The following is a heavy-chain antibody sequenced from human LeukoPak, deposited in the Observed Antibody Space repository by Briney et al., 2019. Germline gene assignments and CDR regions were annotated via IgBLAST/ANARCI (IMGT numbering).Heavy chain of an antibody. CDR2: INPNSGGT. Sequence: ASVKVSCKASGYTFTGYYMHWVRQAPGQGLEWMGWINPNSGGTNYAQKFQGRVAMTRDTSISTAYMELSRLRSDDMAVYYCASLSVTMTEGFGPWGQGTLVTVSS. D-gene: IGHD3-22*01. CDR1: GYTFTGYY. CDR3: ASLSVTMTEGFGP. V-gene: IGHV1-2*02. J-gene: IGHJ5*02.